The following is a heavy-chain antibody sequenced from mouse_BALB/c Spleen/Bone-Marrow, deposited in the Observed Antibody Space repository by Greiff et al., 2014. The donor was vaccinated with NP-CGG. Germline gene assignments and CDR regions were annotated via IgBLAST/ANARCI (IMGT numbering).Heavy chain of an antibody. CDR1: GYTFSRNW. J-gene: IGHJ3*01. CDR2: ILPGSGST. Sequence: QVQLKDSGAELMKPGASVKISCKATGYTFSRNWIEWVKQRPGHGLEWIGEILPGSGSTNYNEKFKGKATFTADTSSNTANMQLSSLTSEDSGVYYCARVGTTMITTAFAYWGQGTLVTVSA. D-gene: IGHD2-4*01. CDR3: ARVGTTMITTAFAY. V-gene: IGHV1-9*01.